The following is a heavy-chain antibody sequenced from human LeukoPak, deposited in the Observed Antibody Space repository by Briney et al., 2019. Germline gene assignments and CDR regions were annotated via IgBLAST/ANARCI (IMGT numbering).Heavy chain of an antibody. Sequence: PSETLSLTCTVSGGXISSYYWSWIRQPPGKGLEWIGYIYNSGSTNNNPSLKCRVTISVDTSKNQFSLKLSSVTAADAAVYYCAREPPKSTNCSGGSCSLGFHYWGQGTLVTVFS. CDR1: GGXISSYY. J-gene: IGHJ4*02. D-gene: IGHD2-15*01. CDR3: AREPPKSTNCSGGSCSLGFHY. CDR2: IYNSGST. V-gene: IGHV4-59*01.